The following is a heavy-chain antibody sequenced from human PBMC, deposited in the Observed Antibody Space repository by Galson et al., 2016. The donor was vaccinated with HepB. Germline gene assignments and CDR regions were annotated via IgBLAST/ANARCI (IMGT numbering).Heavy chain of an antibody. D-gene: IGHD1-20*01. Sequence: SLRLSCAASAFTFNTYTMNWVRQAPGKGLEWVSSISNSGTYMYYADSVNGRFTIFRDNSKNTLYLQIDSLRSEDTAVYYCAKAFSTADNFSQFGMDVWGKGTTVTVSS. J-gene: IGHJ6*04. V-gene: IGHV3-21*04. CDR1: AFTFNTYT. CDR2: ISNSGTYM. CDR3: AKAFSTADNFSQFGMDV.